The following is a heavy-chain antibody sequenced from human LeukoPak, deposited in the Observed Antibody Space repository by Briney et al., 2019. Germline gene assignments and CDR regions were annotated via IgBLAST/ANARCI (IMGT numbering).Heavy chain of an antibody. J-gene: IGHJ4*02. CDR1: GYTFPGYY. CDR2: INPNSGGT. D-gene: IGHD6-6*01. Sequence: ASVKVSCKASGYTFPGYYMHWVRQAPGQGLEWMGWINPNSGGTNYAQKFQGRVTTTRDTSISTAYMELSRLRSDDTAVYYCAREHSSSSGKVFDYWGQGTLVTVSS. V-gene: IGHV1-2*02. CDR3: AREHSSSSGKVFDY.